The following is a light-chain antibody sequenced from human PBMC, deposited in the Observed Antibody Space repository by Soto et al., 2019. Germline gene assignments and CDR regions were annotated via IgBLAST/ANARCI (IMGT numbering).Light chain of an antibody. CDR2: EVS. J-gene: IGLJ1*01. CDR1: SSDIGDYNY. V-gene: IGLV2-14*01. Sequence: QSALTQPASVSGSPGQSITISCTGTSSDIGDYNYVSWYQHHPGKAPKLMIYEVSNRPSGVSNRFSGSKSGNTASLTISGLQAEDEADYYCSSFTGSATHVFGTGTKVTVL. CDR3: SSFTGSATHV.